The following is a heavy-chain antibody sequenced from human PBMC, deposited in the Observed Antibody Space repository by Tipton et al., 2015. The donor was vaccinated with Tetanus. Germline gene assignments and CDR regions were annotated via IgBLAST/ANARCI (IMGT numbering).Heavy chain of an antibody. Sequence: TLSLTCAVYGGSFSGYYCTWIRQSPGKGLEWIGEIHPSGSVNYNPSLKSRVTILLDTSENQFSLKLSSVTGADTAVYYCARGRDQSKSGNYWGQGTLVTVSS. D-gene: IGHD5-24*01. CDR2: IHPSGSV. V-gene: IGHV4-34*01. CDR3: ARGRDQSKSGNY. J-gene: IGHJ4*02. CDR1: GGSFSGYY.